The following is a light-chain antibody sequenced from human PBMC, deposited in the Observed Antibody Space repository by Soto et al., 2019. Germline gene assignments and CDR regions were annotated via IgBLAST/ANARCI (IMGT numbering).Light chain of an antibody. J-gene: IGKJ1*01. Sequence: DIPMTQSPSTLSASVGDRVTITCRASQSISSWLAWYQQKPGKAPKLLIYDASSLESGVPSRFSGSGSGTEVTLTISSLQPDDFATYYCQQYNSSTWTFGQGTKVEIK. CDR2: DAS. V-gene: IGKV1-5*01. CDR1: QSISSW. CDR3: QQYNSSTWT.